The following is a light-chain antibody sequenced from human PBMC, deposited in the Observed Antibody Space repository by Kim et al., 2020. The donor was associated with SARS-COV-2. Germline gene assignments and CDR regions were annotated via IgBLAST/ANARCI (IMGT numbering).Light chain of an antibody. CDR2: RTS. Sequence: DIQMTQSPSTLSASVGDRVTITCRASQSISSRLAWYQQKPGKAPKLLIYRTSSLESGVPSRFTGSGSGTEFTLTINSLQPDDFATYYCQHYNSYSWTFGQGTKVDIK. J-gene: IGKJ1*01. CDR1: QSISSR. V-gene: IGKV1-5*03. CDR3: QHYNSYSWT.